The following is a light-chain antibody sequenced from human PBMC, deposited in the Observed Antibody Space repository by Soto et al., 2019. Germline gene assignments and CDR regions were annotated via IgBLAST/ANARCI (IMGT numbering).Light chain of an antibody. Sequence: EFVLTQSPGTLSLSPGERATISCRASQTVRNNYLAWYQQKPGQAPRLLIYDASSRATGIPDRFSGGGSGTDFTLTISRLEPEDFAVYYCQQFSSYPLTFGGGTEVDIK. V-gene: IGKV3-20*01. CDR2: DAS. CDR3: QQFSSYPLT. CDR1: QTVRNNY. J-gene: IGKJ4*01.